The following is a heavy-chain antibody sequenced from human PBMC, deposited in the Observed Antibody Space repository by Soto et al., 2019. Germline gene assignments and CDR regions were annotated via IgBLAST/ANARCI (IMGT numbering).Heavy chain of an antibody. V-gene: IGHV3-23*01. Sequence: EVQLLESGGGLVQPGGSLRLSCVASGFTLSSYAMTWVRQAPGKGLEWVSVISGSGGSTYYADSVKGRFTISRDNSTNMLYMHMNSLRAEDTAVYYCAKDPLMVRGVRSLDPWGQGTLVTVSS. CDR2: ISGSGGST. D-gene: IGHD3-10*01. J-gene: IGHJ5*02. CDR3: AKDPLMVRGVRSLDP. CDR1: GFTLSSYA.